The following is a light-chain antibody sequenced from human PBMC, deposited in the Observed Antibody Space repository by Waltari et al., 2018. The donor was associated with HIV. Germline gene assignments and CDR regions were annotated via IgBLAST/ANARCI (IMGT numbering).Light chain of an antibody. Sequence: QSVLTQPPSVSAAPGQTVTISCSGGRSNIGNSHVSWYQQLPGTAPKILLHDNNKRVSDIPDRFSGSKSGTSATLDITGLQTGDEADYYCATWDTGLSAGVFGGGTRLTVL. CDR1: RSNIGNSH. J-gene: IGLJ2*01. CDR2: DNN. V-gene: IGLV1-51*01. CDR3: ATWDTGLSAGV.